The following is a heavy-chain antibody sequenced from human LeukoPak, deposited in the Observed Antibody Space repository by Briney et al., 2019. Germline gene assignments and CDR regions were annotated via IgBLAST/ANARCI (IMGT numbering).Heavy chain of an antibody. J-gene: IGHJ4*01. V-gene: IGHV5-51*01. CDR1: GYLFTSWW. CDR3: ARRLKDDGNSRNGLHY. Sequence: GESLKISCKGSGYLFTSWWIAWVRQMPGKGLEWIGIVYPDDSDTRYSPSFQGQVTISADKSNTTAYLQWNSLKASDTAMYYCARRLKDDGNSRNGLHYWGQGTLVTVSS. CDR2: VYPDDSDT. D-gene: IGHD4-23*01.